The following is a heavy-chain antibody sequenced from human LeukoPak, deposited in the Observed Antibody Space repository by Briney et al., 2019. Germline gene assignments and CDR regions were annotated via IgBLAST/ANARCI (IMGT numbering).Heavy chain of an antibody. J-gene: IGHJ4*02. CDR2: ISSSGST. CDR1: GDSISSGDYY. D-gene: IGHD3-10*01. Sequence: SQTLSLTCTVSGDSISSGDYYWSWIRQPAGKGLEWIGRISSSGSTNYNPSLKSRVTISVDTSKNQFSLKLSSVTAADTAVYYCARLVPRYGSGSQSDYWGQGTLVTVSS. V-gene: IGHV4-61*02. CDR3: ARLVPRYGSGSQSDY.